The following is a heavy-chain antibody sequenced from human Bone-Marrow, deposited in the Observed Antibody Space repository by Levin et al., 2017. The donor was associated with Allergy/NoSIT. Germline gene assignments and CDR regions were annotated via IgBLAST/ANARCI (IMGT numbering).Heavy chain of an antibody. V-gene: IGHV3-30-3*01. CDR3: ARPGGCSGLGCRGRDTFDI. D-gene: IGHD2-15*01. J-gene: IGHJ3*02. Sequence: PGGSLRLSCAASGFIFTNYAMHWVRQSPGKGLEWVAGILYDGGNKFYRDSLKGRFTISRDNSMNTVYLEMNSLTVDDTALYDCARPGGCSGLGCRGRDTFDIWGQGTMVTVSS. CDR2: ILYDGGNK. CDR1: GFIFTNYA.